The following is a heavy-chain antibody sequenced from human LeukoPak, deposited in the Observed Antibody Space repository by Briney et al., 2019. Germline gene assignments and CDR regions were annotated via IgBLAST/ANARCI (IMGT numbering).Heavy chain of an antibody. V-gene: IGHV3-33*06. CDR2: IWYDGSNK. CDR3: AKDLGYYGSGRPDY. Sequence: GGPLRLSCAASGFTFSSYGMHWVRQAPGKGLEWVAVIWYDGSNKYYADSVKGRFTISRDNSKNTLYLQMNSLRAEDTAVYYCAKDLGYYGSGRPDYWGQGTLVTVSS. CDR1: GFTFSSYG. D-gene: IGHD3-10*01. J-gene: IGHJ4*02.